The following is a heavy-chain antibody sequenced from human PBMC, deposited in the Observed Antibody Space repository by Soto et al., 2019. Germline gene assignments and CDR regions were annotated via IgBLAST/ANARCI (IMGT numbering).Heavy chain of an antibody. D-gene: IGHD2-21*02. J-gene: IGHJ4*02. CDR3: AKQIYGGNS. CDR2: IRSKANNYAT. V-gene: IGHV3-73*01. Sequence: GGSLRLSCATSGFTFSASAMHWVRQVSGKGLEWIARIRSKANNYATTYAPSVKGRFTISRDDSENTAYLQMNSLKTEDTAIYYCAKQIYGGNSWGQGTLVTVSS. CDR1: GFTFSASA.